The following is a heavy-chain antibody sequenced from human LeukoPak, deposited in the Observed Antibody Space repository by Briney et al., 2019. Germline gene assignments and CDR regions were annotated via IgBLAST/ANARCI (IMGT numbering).Heavy chain of an antibody. Sequence: GGSLILSCAASGFTFRNYAMSWVRQAPGKGLEWVSVISDSVASTYYADSVKGRFTISRDNSKNTLFLQMNSLRAEDTAIYYCAKDSHLHYYDSSGPFDHWGQGTLVTVSS. CDR3: AKDSHLHYYDSSGPFDH. D-gene: IGHD3-22*01. CDR2: ISDSVAST. CDR1: GFTFRNYA. V-gene: IGHV3-23*01. J-gene: IGHJ4*02.